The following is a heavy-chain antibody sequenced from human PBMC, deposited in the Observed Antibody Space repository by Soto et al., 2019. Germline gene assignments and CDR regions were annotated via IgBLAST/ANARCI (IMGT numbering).Heavy chain of an antibody. Sequence: GGSLRLSCTASGFTFDDFAMHWVRQVPGKGLEWVSGINWNSVNIAYSGTVKGRFTISRDNDKNSLFLQMNSLRIEDTAFYYCARGSHSDYGDYGYFEFWGQGILVTVSS. J-gene: IGHJ4*02. CDR3: ARGSHSDYGDYGYFEF. V-gene: IGHV3-9*01. D-gene: IGHD4-17*01. CDR2: INWNSVNI. CDR1: GFTFDDFA.